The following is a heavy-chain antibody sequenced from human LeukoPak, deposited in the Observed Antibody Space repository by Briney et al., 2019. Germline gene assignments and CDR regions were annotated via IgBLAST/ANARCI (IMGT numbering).Heavy chain of an antibody. CDR1: GGSISSYY. CDR3: ARDLWVGKAVDAFDI. J-gene: IGHJ3*02. CDR2: IYYSRST. D-gene: IGHD6-19*01. Sequence: SETLSLTCTVSGGSISSYYWSWIRQPPGKGLEWIGYIYYSRSTNYNPSLKSRVTISVDTSKNQFSLKLSSVTAADTAVYYCARDLWVGKAVDAFDIWGQGTMVTVSS. V-gene: IGHV4-59*01.